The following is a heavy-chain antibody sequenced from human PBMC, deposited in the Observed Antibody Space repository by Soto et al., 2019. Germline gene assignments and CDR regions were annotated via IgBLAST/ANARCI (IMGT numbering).Heavy chain of an antibody. CDR2: IISIFGTA. CDR3: ARGGGVEVPAARGVYYYYGMDV. V-gene: IGHV1-69*01. Sequence: QVQLVQSGAEVKKPGSSVKVSCKASGGTFSSYAISWVRQAPGQGLEWMGGIISIFGTANYVQKVQGRVTITEDESTSTAYLALISLRSADTAVYYCARGGGVEVPAARGVYYYYGMDVWGQGTTVTASS. D-gene: IGHD2-2*01. CDR1: GGTFSSYA. J-gene: IGHJ6*02.